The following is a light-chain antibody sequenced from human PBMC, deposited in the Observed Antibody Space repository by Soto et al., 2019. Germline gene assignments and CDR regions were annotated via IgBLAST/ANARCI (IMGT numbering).Light chain of an antibody. CDR2: HAS. CDR1: QSVSSN. J-gene: IGKJ4*01. CDR3: QQYAKWPLT. Sequence: EIVMTQSPATLSVSPGERATLSCRASQSVSSNLAWYQQKPGQAPRLLIYHASTRATGVPARFIGSGSGTEFTLTISSLQSEDFAVYYCQQYAKWPLTFGGGTKVEIK. V-gene: IGKV3-15*01.